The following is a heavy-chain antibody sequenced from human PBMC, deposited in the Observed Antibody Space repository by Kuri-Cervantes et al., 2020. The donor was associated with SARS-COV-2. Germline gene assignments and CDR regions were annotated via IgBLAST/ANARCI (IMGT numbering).Heavy chain of an antibody. Sequence: KVSCKGSGYSFTGCWIAWVRQMPGKGLECMGIIYPCDSDTRYSPSFQGQVTISADKSINTASLQWSSLKASHTAMYYCARPTRGKLDWGPGTLVTVSS. CDR2: IYPCDSDT. D-gene: IGHD1-7*01. V-gene: IGHV5-51*01. CDR3: ARPTRGKLD. CDR1: GYSFTGCW. J-gene: IGHJ4*02.